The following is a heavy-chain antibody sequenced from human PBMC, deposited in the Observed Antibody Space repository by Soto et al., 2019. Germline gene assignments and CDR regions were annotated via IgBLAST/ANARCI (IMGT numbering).Heavy chain of an antibody. V-gene: IGHV1-69*01. CDR2: IIPIFGTA. D-gene: IGHD2-15*01. Sequence: QVQLVQSGAEVKKPGSSVKVSCKASGGTFSSYAISWVRQAPGQGLEWLGGIIPIFGTANYAQKFQGRVTIPADESTGTAYMELSSLSSEDTAVYYCAGPDCSGGSGYFRRIFYYYRCYMDVWGKGTTVTVSS. J-gene: IGHJ6*03. CDR3: AGPDCSGGSGYFRRIFYYYRCYMDV. CDR1: GGTFSSYA.